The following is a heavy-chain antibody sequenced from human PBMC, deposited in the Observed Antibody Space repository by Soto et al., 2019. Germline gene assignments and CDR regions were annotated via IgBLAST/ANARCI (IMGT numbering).Heavy chain of an antibody. CDR1: GYTFTGYY. CDR3: ARARLYCTNGVCYQPSGMDV. J-gene: IGHJ6*02. V-gene: IGHV1-2*02. D-gene: IGHD2-8*01. CDR2: INPNSGGT. Sequence: VASVKVSCKASGYTFTGYYMHWVRQAPGQGLEWMGWINPNSGGTNYAQKFQGRVTMTRDTSISTAYMELSRLRSDDTAVYYCARARLYCTNGVCYQPSGMDVWGQGTTVTVSS.